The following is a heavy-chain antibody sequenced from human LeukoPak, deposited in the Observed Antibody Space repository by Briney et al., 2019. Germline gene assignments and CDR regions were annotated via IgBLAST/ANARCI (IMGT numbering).Heavy chain of an antibody. J-gene: IGHJ4*02. Sequence: PGGSLRLSCAASGLIVSNNYMNWFRQAPGKGLEWVSVLYSGGSAYYADSVKGRFTISRDNSKNTLYLQMNSLRAEDTAVYYCARSGSSWYFYYWGQGTLVTVSS. V-gene: IGHV3-53*01. CDR3: ARSGSSWYFYY. D-gene: IGHD6-13*01. CDR1: GLIVSNNY. CDR2: LYSGGSA.